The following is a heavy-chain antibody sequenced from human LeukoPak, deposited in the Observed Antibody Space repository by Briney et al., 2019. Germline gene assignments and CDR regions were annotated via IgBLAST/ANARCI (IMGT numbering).Heavy chain of an antibody. Sequence: GGSLRLSCAASGFTFSSYWMSWVRQAPGKGLEWVANIKQDGSEKYYVDSVKGRFTISRDNAKNSLFLQMNSLRAEDTAVYYCTREQDREASATVVGDYWGQGTLVTVSS. CDR3: TREQDREASATVVGDY. D-gene: IGHD4-23*01. V-gene: IGHV3-7*01. CDR1: GFTFSSYW. CDR2: IKQDGSEK. J-gene: IGHJ4*02.